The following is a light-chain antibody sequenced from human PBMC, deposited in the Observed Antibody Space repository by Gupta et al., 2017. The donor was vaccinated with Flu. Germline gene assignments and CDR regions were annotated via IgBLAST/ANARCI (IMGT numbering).Light chain of an antibody. Sequence: EIVLTQSPGTLSLAPGDRATLSCRASQTIYANNLAWFKQIPGLPPRLVIYGASSRAIGIPDRFSGSGSGTDFTLTIDRLEPEDFAVYYCHHYSASPRTFGPGTKLDLK. V-gene: IGKV3-20*01. CDR3: HHYSASPRT. CDR2: GAS. J-gene: IGKJ3*01. CDR1: QTIYANN.